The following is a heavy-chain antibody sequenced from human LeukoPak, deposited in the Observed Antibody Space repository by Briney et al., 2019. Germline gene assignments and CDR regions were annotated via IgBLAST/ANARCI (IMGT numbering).Heavy chain of an antibody. CDR3: SGSGISKDMVRGALGYFQH. CDR2: INSDGSST. CDR1: GFTFRSYW. Sequence: PGGSLRLSCAAFGFTFRSYWMHWVRQAPGKGLVCVSRINSDGSSTNYADSVKGRFTISRDNAKNTLYLQMNSLRAEDTAVYYCSGSGISKDMVRGALGYFQHWGQGTLVTVSS. V-gene: IGHV3-74*01. D-gene: IGHD3-10*01. J-gene: IGHJ1*01.